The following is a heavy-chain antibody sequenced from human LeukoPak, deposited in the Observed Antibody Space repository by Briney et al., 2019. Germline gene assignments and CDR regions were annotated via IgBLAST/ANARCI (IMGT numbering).Heavy chain of an antibody. CDR2: IHNSGRT. Sequence: SETLSLTCTVSGDPISSSNYYWGWIRQPPGKGLEWIGYIHNSGRTNYNPSLKSRVTGFVDTSKNQVSLRLSSVTAADTAVYYCARHGTISSESYFDYWGQGALVTVSS. CDR1: GDPISSSNYY. J-gene: IGHJ4*02. V-gene: IGHV4-61*05. D-gene: IGHD1-14*01. CDR3: ARHGTISSESYFDY.